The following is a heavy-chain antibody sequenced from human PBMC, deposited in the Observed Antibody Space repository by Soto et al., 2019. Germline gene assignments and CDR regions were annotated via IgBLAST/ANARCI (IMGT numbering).Heavy chain of an antibody. J-gene: IGHJ6*02. D-gene: IGHD3-3*01. CDR1: GGSISSYY. Sequence: SETLSLTCTVSGGSISSYYWSWIRQPPGKGLEWIGYIYYSGSTNYNPSLKSRVTISVDTSKNQFSLKLSSVTAADTAVYYCARVGXXWSGYYTSGDYYGMDVWGQGTTVTV. CDR3: ARVGXXWSGYYTSGDYYGMDV. V-gene: IGHV4-59*01. CDR2: IYYSGST.